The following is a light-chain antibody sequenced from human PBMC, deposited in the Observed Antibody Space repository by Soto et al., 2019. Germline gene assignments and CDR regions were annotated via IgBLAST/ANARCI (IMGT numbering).Light chain of an antibody. V-gene: IGLV2-23*02. CDR1: SNDVGSYNL. Sequence: QSVLTQPASVSGSPEQSITISCTGTSNDVGSYNLVSWYQQHPGKAPKLMIYEVSKRPSGVSNRFSGSKSGNTASLTISGLQSEDEADYYCCSSAGSGTYVFGTGTKLTVL. CDR3: CSSAGSGTYV. J-gene: IGLJ1*01. CDR2: EVS.